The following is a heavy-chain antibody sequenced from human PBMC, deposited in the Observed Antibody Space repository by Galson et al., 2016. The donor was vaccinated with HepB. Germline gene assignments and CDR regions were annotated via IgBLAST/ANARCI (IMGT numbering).Heavy chain of an antibody. Sequence: QSGAEVKKPGESLKISCQSSGYSFSNYWIGWVRQMPGKGLEYLGIIYPGNFDTKYSPSFQGQVTISADRSISTAYLQWNSLKASDTAMYYCARHVASSRWSNFDSWGQGTLVTVSS. D-gene: IGHD6-13*01. CDR2: IYPGNFDT. J-gene: IGHJ4*02. V-gene: IGHV5-51*01. CDR1: GYSFSNYW. CDR3: ARHVASSRWSNFDS.